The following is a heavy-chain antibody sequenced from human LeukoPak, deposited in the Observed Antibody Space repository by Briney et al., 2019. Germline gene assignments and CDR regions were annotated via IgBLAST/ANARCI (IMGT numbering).Heavy chain of an antibody. CDR3: LSYCSSTSCYEINWFDP. J-gene: IGHJ5*02. D-gene: IGHD2-2*01. V-gene: IGHV3-23*01. Sequence: AGGSLRLSCAASGFTFSNAWMSWVRQAPGKGLEWVSAISGSGRSTYYADSVKGRFTISRDNSKNTLYLQMNSLRAEDTAVYYCLSYCSSTSCYEINWFDPWGQGTLVTVSS. CDR2: ISGSGRST. CDR1: GFTFSNAW.